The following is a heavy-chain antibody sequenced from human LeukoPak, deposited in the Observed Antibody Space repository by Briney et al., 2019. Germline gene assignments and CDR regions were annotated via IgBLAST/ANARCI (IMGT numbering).Heavy chain of an antibody. V-gene: IGHV3-48*03. CDR3: ARDTVNGPFVISLDY. CDR2: ISSGGNTE. D-gene: IGHD2-8*01. Sequence: GGSLRLSCAASGSSSRTYEMNWVRQAPGKGLEWVSHISSGGNTEYYVDSVRGRFSMSRDNAKNLLFLQMNSLRAEDTAVYYCARDTVNGPFVISLDYWGQGALVTVSS. J-gene: IGHJ4*02. CDR1: GSSSRTYE.